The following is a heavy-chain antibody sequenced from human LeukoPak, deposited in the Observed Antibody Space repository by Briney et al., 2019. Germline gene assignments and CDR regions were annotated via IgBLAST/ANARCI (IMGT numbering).Heavy chain of an antibody. Sequence: SETLSLTCTVSGDSIGSNSYYWSWIRQPPGKGLEWIGYIYYSGSANYNPSLKSRVTISIDTSNNQFSLKLNSVTAADTAVYYCARGRRLWFGELLYSYFDYWGQGTLVTVAS. D-gene: IGHD3-10*01. CDR1: GDSIGSNSYY. V-gene: IGHV4-61*05. J-gene: IGHJ4*02. CDR2: IYYSGSA. CDR3: ARGRRLWFGELLYSYFDY.